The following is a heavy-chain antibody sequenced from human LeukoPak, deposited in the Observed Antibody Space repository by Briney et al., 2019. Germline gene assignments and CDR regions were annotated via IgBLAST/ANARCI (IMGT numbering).Heavy chain of an antibody. CDR3: ARHGDYGDYEYFQH. Sequence: SETLSLTCAVYGGSFSGYYWSWIRQPPGKGLEWIGEINHSGSTNYNPSLKSRVTISVDYNPSLKSRVTISVDTSKSQFSLKLSSVTAADTAVYYCARHGDYGDYEYFQHWGQGTLVTVSS. V-gene: IGHV4-34*01. CDR1: GGSFSGYY. CDR2: INHSGST. J-gene: IGHJ1*01. D-gene: IGHD4-17*01.